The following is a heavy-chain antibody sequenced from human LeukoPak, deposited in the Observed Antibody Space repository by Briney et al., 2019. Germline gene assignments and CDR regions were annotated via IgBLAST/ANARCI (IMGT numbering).Heavy chain of an antibody. CDR3: AKVRLYPGRDFNRFDP. D-gene: IGHD3-10*01. CDR1: GFTFNNYA. Sequence: GGSLRLSCAASGFTFNNYAMSWVRQAPGKGLEWVSAISGSGGSTYYADSVKGRFTISRDNSKNTLYLQMSSLRAEDTAVYYCAKVRLYPGRDFNRFDPWGQGTLVTVSS. CDR2: ISGSGGST. V-gene: IGHV3-23*01. J-gene: IGHJ5*02.